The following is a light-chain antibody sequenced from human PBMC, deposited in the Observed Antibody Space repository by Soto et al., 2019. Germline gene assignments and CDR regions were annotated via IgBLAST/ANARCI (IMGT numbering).Light chain of an antibody. CDR3: QQTNSFPIT. V-gene: IGKV1-5*01. CDR2: DAS. CDR1: QSVSSR. J-gene: IGKJ5*01. Sequence: EILMTQSPSTLSVSPGERVTLSCRASQSVSSRLAWYQQKPGKAPKLLIYDASSLESGVPSRFSGSGSGTDFTLTISSLQPEDFATYCCQQTNSFPITFGQGTRLEIK.